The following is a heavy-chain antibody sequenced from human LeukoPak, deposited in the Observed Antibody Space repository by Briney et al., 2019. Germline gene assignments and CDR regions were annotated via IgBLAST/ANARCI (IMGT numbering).Heavy chain of an antibody. Sequence: GGSLRLSCAASGFTFSSYSMNWVRQAPGKGLEWVSYISSSSSTIYYAGSVKGRFTISRDNAKNSLYLQMNSLRAEDTAVYYCARDRNCTNGVCYPNWFDPWGQGTLVTVSS. CDR2: ISSSSSTI. J-gene: IGHJ5*02. CDR3: ARDRNCTNGVCYPNWFDP. CDR1: GFTFSSYS. V-gene: IGHV3-48*01. D-gene: IGHD2-8*01.